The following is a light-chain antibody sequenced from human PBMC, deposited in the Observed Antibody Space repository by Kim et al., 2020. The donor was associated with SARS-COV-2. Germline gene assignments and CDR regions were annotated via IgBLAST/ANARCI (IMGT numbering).Light chain of an antibody. CDR2: DAS. CDR3: QQYKTWLS. CDR1: QSVSNN. Sequence: SVSPGESATLSCRASQSVSNNLAWYQQKPGQAPRLLIYDASTRATGIPARFSGSGSGTEFTLTISSLQSEDFSVYYCQQYKTWLSFGGGTKVDIK. V-gene: IGKV3-15*01. J-gene: IGKJ4*01.